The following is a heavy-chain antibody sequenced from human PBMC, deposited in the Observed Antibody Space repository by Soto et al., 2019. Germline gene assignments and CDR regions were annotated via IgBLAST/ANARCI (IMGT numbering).Heavy chain of an antibody. CDR2: IYWDDDK. CDR1: GFSLSTSGVG. D-gene: IGHD6-13*01. V-gene: IGHV2-5*02. CDR3: AKGSSSSDAFDI. J-gene: IGHJ3*02. Sequence: QITLKESGPTLVKPTQPLTLTCTFSGFSLSTSGVGVGWIRQPPGKALEWLALIYWDDDKRYSPSLKSRLTITKDTSKNQVVLTMTNMDPVDTATYYCAKGSSSSDAFDIWGQGTMVTVSS.